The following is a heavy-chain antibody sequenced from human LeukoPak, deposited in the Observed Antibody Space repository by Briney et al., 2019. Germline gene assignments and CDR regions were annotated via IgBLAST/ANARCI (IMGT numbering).Heavy chain of an antibody. CDR2: IYTSGTSGST. V-gene: IGHV4-61*02. CDR1: GGSISSGSYY. CDR3: ARAYPTTARYNWFDP. Sequence: SETLSLTCTVSGGSISSGSYYWSWIRQPAGMGLEWIGRIYTSGTSGSTNYNPSLKSRVTISVDTSKNQFSLKLSSVTAADTAVYYCARAYPTTARYNWFDPWGQGTLVTVSS. D-gene: IGHD4-17*01. J-gene: IGHJ5*02.